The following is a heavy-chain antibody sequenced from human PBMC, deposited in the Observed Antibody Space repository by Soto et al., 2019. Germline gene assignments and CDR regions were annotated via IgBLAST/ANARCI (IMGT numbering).Heavy chain of an antibody. J-gene: IGHJ4*02. CDR1: GFTFSSYA. CDR2: ISGSGGST. CDR3: AKGFGATVARNYFDY. V-gene: IGHV3-23*01. Sequence: GGSLRLSCAASGFTFSSYAMSWVRQAPGKGLEWVSAISGSGGSTYYADSVKGRFTISRDNSKNTLYLQMNSLRAEDTAVYYCAKGFGATVARNYFDYWGQGTLVTVSS. D-gene: IGHD4-17*01.